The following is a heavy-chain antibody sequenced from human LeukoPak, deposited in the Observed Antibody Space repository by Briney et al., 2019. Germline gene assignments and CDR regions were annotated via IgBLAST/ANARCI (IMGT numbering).Heavy chain of an antibody. CDR3: ARDFMYNTNCPGC. CDR1: GFTFNNYG. CDR2: IRYNGNNQ. Sequence: GGSLRLSCAASGFTFNNYGMHWVRQAPGKGLEWVAFIRYNGNNQYYADSVKGRFTISRDNSKNTLYLQMNSLRAEDTAVYYCARDFMYNTNCPGCWGQGTLVTVTS. V-gene: IGHV3-30*02. J-gene: IGHJ4*02. D-gene: IGHD2-2*01.